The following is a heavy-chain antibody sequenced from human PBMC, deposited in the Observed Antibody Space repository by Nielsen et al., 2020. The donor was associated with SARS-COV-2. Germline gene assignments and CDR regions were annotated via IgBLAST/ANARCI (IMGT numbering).Heavy chain of an antibody. V-gene: IGHV4-39*07. J-gene: IGHJ4*02. Sequence: RQAPGKGLEWIGSICYSGSTYYNPSLKSRVTISVDTSKNQFSLKLSSVTAADTAVYYCARYVKGGSYDFWSGYWAGHVDYWGQGTLITVSS. CDR3: ARYVKGGSYDFWSGYWAGHVDY. D-gene: IGHD3-3*01. CDR2: ICYSGST.